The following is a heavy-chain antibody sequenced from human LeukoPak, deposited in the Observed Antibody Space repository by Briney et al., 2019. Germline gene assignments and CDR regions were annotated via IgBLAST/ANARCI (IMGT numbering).Heavy chain of an antibody. CDR3: AKEEPYSSGWQD. CDR1: GFTFSSYG. Sequence: GGSLRLSCAASGFTFSSYGMHWVRQAPGKGLEWVTFIRYDGSNKYYADSVKGRFTISRDNSKNTLYLQMNSLRAEDTAVYYCAKEEPYSSGWQDWGQGTLVTVSS. CDR2: IRYDGSNK. V-gene: IGHV3-30*02. J-gene: IGHJ1*01. D-gene: IGHD6-19*01.